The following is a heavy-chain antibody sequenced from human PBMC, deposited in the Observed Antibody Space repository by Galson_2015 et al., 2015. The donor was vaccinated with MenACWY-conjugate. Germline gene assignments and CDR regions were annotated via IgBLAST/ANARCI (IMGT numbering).Heavy chain of an antibody. CDR3: ARLPRGINLILEGS. Sequence: SLRLSCAASGFTFSGYDMHWVRQAPGEGLEWVALIRYDEFQKNYSESVKGRFTISRDNSKNTLNLQMNSLRAEDTAVYYCARLPRGINLILEGSWGQGILVTVSS. V-gene: IGHV3-30*03. CDR2: IRYDEFQK. D-gene: IGHD3-16*01. CDR1: GFTFSGYD. J-gene: IGHJ5*02.